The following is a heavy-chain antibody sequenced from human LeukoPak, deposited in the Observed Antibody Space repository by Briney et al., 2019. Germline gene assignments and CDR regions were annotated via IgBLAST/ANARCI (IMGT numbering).Heavy chain of an antibody. Sequence: ASVKVSCKASGYTFTGYYVHWVRQAPGQGLEWMGWISPNSGGTNYAQKFQGRVTMTRGTSISTAYMELSRLRSDDTAVYYCARDPYIAVAGTKDYWGQGTLVTVSS. D-gene: IGHD6-19*01. V-gene: IGHV1-2*02. CDR1: GYTFTGYY. J-gene: IGHJ4*02. CDR3: ARDPYIAVAGTKDY. CDR2: ISPNSGGT.